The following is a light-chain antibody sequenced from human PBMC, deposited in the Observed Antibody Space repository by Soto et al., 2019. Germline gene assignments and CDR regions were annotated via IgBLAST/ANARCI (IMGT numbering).Light chain of an antibody. V-gene: IGLV1-36*01. CDR1: SSDVGAYNY. CDR2: YDD. J-gene: IGLJ2*01. CDR3: AAWDDSLNGVV. Sequence: QSALTQPASVSGSPGQSITISCTGTSSDVGAYNYVSWYQQHPGKAPKLLIYYDDLLPSGVSDRFSGSKSGTSASLAISGLQSEDEADYYCAAWDDSLNGVVFGGGTKLTVL.